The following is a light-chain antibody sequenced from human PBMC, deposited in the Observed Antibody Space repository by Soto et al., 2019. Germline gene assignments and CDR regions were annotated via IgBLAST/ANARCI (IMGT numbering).Light chain of an antibody. CDR2: RAS. J-gene: IGKJ1*01. V-gene: IGKV3-15*01. CDR1: QNIYSN. CDR3: LQYHNLWA. Sequence: IVMTQSPATLSVPPGERATFSCRASQNIYSNIAWYQQRPGQAPRLLIYRASTRATGVPARFSGSGSGTEFTLTISSLQSEDFAVYSCLQYHNLWAFGQGTKVEIK.